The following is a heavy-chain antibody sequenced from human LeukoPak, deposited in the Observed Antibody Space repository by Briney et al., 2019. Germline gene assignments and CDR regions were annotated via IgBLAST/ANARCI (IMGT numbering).Heavy chain of an antibody. Sequence: SETLSLTCAVYGGSFSGYYWTWIRQTPGKGLEWIGEMNPSGSTNYNPSLKSRVTISVDTSKNQFSLKLSSVTAADTAVYYCARGRQDVTMIVVVMTAVSYYLDVWGKGTTVAVS. J-gene: IGHJ6*03. CDR3: ARGRQDVTMIVVVMTAVSYYLDV. D-gene: IGHD3-22*01. V-gene: IGHV4-34*01. CDR2: MNPSGST. CDR1: GGSFSGYY.